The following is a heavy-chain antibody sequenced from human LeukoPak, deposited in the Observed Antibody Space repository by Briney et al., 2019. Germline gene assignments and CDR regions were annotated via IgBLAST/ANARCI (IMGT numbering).Heavy chain of an antibody. CDR3: AKEEGYDSSGYYSYYFDY. J-gene: IGHJ4*02. D-gene: IGHD3-22*01. Sequence: GGSLRLSCAASGFTFDDYTMHWVRQAPGKGLEWVSLISWDGGSTYYADSVKGRFTISRGNSKNSLYLQMNSLRTEDTALYYCAKEEGYDSSGYYSYYFDYWGQGTLVTVSS. CDR2: ISWDGGST. CDR1: GFTFDDYT. V-gene: IGHV3-43*01.